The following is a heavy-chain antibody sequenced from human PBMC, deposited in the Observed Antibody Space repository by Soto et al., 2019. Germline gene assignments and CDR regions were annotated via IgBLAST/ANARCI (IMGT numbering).Heavy chain of an antibody. Sequence: GGSLRLSCAASGFTFDDYAMHWVRQAPGKGLEWVSGISWNSGSIGYADSVKGRFTISRDNAKNSLYLQMNSLRAEDTALYYCAKGLRSTDPPFDYWGQGTLVTVSS. V-gene: IGHV3-9*01. CDR3: AKGLRSTDPPFDY. J-gene: IGHJ4*02. CDR1: GFTFDDYA. D-gene: IGHD4-17*01. CDR2: ISWNSGSI.